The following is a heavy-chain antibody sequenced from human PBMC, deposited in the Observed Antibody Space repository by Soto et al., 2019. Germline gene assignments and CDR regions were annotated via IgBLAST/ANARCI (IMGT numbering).Heavy chain of an antibody. Sequence: ASVKVSCKASGYTFTGYYMHWVRQAPGQGLEWMGWINPNSGGTNYAQKFQGWVTMTRDTSISTAYMELSRLRSDDTAVYYCARGPRVADYDLWSGYFGLGMDVWGQGTTVTVSS. J-gene: IGHJ6*02. CDR3: ARGPRVADYDLWSGYFGLGMDV. CDR1: GYTFTGYY. D-gene: IGHD3-3*01. V-gene: IGHV1-2*04. CDR2: INPNSGGT.